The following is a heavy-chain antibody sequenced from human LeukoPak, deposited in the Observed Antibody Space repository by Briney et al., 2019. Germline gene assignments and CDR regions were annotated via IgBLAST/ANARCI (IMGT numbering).Heavy chain of an antibody. Sequence: GGSLRLSCAASGFAFSTYATHWVRQAPGKGLEWVAVISYDGTNKYYGDSVKGRFTISRDNSKNTLYLQMNSLRGEDTAVYYCARDRGGATSTYYYYGLDVWGQGTTVTASS. CDR2: ISYDGTNK. V-gene: IGHV3-30-3*01. CDR3: ARDRGGATSTYYYYGLDV. D-gene: IGHD2-2*01. J-gene: IGHJ6*02. CDR1: GFAFSTYA.